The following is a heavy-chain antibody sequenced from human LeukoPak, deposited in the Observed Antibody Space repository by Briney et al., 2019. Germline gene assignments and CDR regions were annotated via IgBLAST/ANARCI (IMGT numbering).Heavy chain of an antibody. CDR1: GGSISSSTYY. D-gene: IGHD4-17*01. V-gene: IGHV4-39*01. Sequence: SETLSLTCTVSGGSISSSTYYWGWIRQPPGKGLEWIGNIYYSGNTYYNPSLKSRVTISVDTSKNQFSLEPISVTAADTAVYYCARRGSTVTTPDFWGQGTLVTVSS. CDR3: ARRGSTVTTPDF. CDR2: IYYSGNT. J-gene: IGHJ4*02.